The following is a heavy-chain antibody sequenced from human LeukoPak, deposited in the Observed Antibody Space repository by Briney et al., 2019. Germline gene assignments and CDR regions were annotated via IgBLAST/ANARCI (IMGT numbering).Heavy chain of an antibody. CDR2: IKEDGSEK. CDR1: GFTFSDHW. CDR3: ARGGSYFSS. V-gene: IGHV3-7*04. Sequence: GGSLRLSCAASGFTFSDHWMSWVSQAPGKGLEWVANIKEDGSEKYYVDSVKGRFTISRDNAKNSLYLQMNILRSEDTAVYYCARGGSYFSSWGQGSLVTVSS. D-gene: IGHD1-26*01. J-gene: IGHJ4*02.